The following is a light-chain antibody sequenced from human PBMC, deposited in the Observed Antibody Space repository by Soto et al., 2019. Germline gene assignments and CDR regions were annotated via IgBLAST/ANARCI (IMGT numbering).Light chain of an antibody. CDR1: QIVSSNY. CDR3: QQYGSSLPWT. CDR2: NAS. J-gene: IGKJ1*01. Sequence: IVLTQSPGTLSLSPGERATLSCRAIQIVSSNYLAWYQQKPGQAPRLLISNASRRATGIPDRFSGSGSATDFTLTIAGLEPEDFAMYYCQQYGSSLPWTFGQGTKVDI. V-gene: IGKV3-20*01.